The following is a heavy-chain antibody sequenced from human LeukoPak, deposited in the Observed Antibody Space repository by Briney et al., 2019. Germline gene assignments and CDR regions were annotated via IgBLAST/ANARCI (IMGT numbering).Heavy chain of an antibody. CDR2: INPNSGGT. J-gene: IGHJ4*02. CDR1: GYTFTGYY. D-gene: IGHD6-13*01. Sequence: ASVKVSCKAPGYTFTGYYMHWVRQAPGQGLEWMGWINPNSGGTNYAQKFQGRVTMTRDTSISTAYMELSRLRSDDTAVYYCARSPPRIAAAGTVDYWGQGTLVTVSS. CDR3: ARSPPRIAAAGTVDY. V-gene: IGHV1-2*02.